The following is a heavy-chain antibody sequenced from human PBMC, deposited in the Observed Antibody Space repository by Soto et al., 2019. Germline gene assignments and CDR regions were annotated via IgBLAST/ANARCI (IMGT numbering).Heavy chain of an antibody. CDR1: GYTFTSYG. CDR2: ISAYNGYT. Sequence: VQLVQSGAEVKKPGASVKVSCQASGYTFTSYGISCVRQAPGHGLEWMGWISAYNGYTNYAQKLQGRVTMTTDTSTSTADMELRSLRSDDTAVYYCARDRRAYGIDVWGQGTTVTVAS. V-gene: IGHV1-18*01. J-gene: IGHJ6*01. CDR3: ARDRRAYGIDV.